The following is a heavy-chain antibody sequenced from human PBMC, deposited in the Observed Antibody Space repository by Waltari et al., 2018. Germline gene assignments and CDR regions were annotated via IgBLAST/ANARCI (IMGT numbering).Heavy chain of an antibody. CDR2: SGGSGNDP. V-gene: IGHV3-23*01. D-gene: IGHD3-22*01. Sequence: EVQLLESGGNLVQPGGSLRLSCAASGFTFSSHAMRWVRQAPGKGLEWVSTSGGSGNDPYYADSVEGRFTISRDNSQSTLYLQMNSLRAEDTAVYYCAREPSSGYPFNWFDPWGQGTLVTVSS. CDR1: GFTFSSHA. CDR3: AREPSSGYPFNWFDP. J-gene: IGHJ5*02.